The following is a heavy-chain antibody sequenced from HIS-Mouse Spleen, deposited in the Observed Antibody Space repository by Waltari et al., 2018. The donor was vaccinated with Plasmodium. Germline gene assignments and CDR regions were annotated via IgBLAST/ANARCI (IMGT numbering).Heavy chain of an antibody. D-gene: IGHD6-13*01. CDR3: ARVLGYKAAAGTFVEYFQH. CDR1: GDTFTDDY. CDR2: INPNSGGT. Sequence: QVQLVQSGAEGKKPGASVKVSCKASGDTFTDDYIHWIRLAPGQGLEWMGCINPNSGGTNYAQKFQGRVTMTRDTSISTAYMELSRLRSDDTAVYYCARVLGYKAAAGTFVEYFQHWGQGTLVTVSS. J-gene: IGHJ1*01. V-gene: IGHV1-2*02.